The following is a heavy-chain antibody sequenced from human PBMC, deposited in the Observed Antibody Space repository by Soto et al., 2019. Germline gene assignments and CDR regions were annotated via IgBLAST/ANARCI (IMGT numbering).Heavy chain of an antibody. Sequence: GASVKVSCKASGCSFTDYHIHLVRQAPGQGLEWLGRINPKSGGTSTAQKFQGWVTMTTDTSISTASMELTRLTSDDTAIYYCARGDSTDCSNGVCSFFYNHDMDVWGQGTTVTVSS. CDR1: GCSFTDYH. CDR2: INPKSGGT. CDR3: ARGDSTDCSNGVCSFFYNHDMDV. V-gene: IGHV1-2*04. D-gene: IGHD2-8*01. J-gene: IGHJ6*02.